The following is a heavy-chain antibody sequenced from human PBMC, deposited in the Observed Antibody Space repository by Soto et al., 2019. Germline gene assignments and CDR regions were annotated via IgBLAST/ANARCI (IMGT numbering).Heavy chain of an antibody. CDR2: IYHSGST. Sequence: SETLSLTCAVSGGCISSSNWGSWVRQPPGKGLEWIGEIYHSGSTNYNPSLKSRVTISVDKSKNQFSLKLSSVTAADTAVYYCAREGYDILTGYSGKFDYYYGMDVWGQGTTVT. J-gene: IGHJ6*02. CDR3: AREGYDILTGYSGKFDYYYGMDV. CDR1: GGCISSSNW. V-gene: IGHV4-4*02. D-gene: IGHD3-9*01.